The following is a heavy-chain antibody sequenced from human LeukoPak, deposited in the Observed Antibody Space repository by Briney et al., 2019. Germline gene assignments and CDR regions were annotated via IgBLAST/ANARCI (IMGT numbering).Heavy chain of an antibody. V-gene: IGHV4-34*01. D-gene: IGHD2-2*01. CDR2: INHSGST. J-gene: IGHJ5*02. CDR3: ARSVGYCSSTSCDGWFDP. Sequence: PSETLSLTCAVYGGSFSGYYWSWIRQPPGKGLEWIGEINHSGSTNYNPSLKSRVTISVDTSKNQFSLKLSSVTAADTAVYYCARSVGYCSSTSCDGWFDPWGQGTLVTVSS. CDR1: GGSFSGYY.